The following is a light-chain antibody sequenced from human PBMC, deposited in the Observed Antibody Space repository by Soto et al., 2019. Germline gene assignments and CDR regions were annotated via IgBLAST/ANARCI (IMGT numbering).Light chain of an antibody. J-gene: IGKJ1*01. CDR1: ETVATN. V-gene: IGKV3-20*01. Sequence: VMTQSPATLSVSPGERATLSCWASETVATNLAWYQQKPGQAPRLLISGASTRATGIPDRFSGSGSGTDFTLTISRLEPEDFAVYYCQQYGSSLWTFGQGTKVEIK. CDR3: QQYGSSLWT. CDR2: GAS.